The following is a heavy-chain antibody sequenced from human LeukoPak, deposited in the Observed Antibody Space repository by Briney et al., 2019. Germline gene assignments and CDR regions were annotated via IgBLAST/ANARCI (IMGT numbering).Heavy chain of an antibody. V-gene: IGHV4-61*01. CDR1: GYSISSGYY. CDR3: ARGGGGIDVLMVYARRGKNWFDP. J-gene: IGHJ5*02. Sequence: SSETLSLTCTVSGYSISSGYYWGWIRQPPGKGLEWIGYIYYSGSTNYNPSLKSRVTISVDTSKNQFSLKLSSVTAADTAVYYCARGGGGIDVLMVYARRGKNWFDPWGQGTLVTVSS. D-gene: IGHD2-8*01. CDR2: IYYSGST.